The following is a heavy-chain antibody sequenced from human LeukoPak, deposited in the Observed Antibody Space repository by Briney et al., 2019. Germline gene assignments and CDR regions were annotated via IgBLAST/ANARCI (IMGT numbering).Heavy chain of an antibody. Sequence: GGSLRLSCAASGFTVSSNYMSWVRQAPGKGLEWVSAISGSGGSTYYADSVKGRFTISRDNSKNTLYLQMNSLRAEDTAVYYCAKPRDKWLPTRLFDYWGQGTLVTVSS. CDR3: AKPRDKWLPTRLFDY. D-gene: IGHD5-12*01. V-gene: IGHV3-23*01. J-gene: IGHJ4*02. CDR1: GFTVSSNY. CDR2: ISGSGGST.